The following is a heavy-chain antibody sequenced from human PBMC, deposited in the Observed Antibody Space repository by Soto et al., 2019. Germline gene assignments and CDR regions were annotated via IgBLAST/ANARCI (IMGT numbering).Heavy chain of an antibody. V-gene: IGHV4-34*01. J-gene: IGHJ5*02. Sequence: SETLSLTCAVYGGSFSGYYWSWIRQPPGKGLEWIGEINHSGSTNYNPSLKSRVTISVDTSKNQFSLKLSSVTAADTAVYYCAKDLIAKNCICEPFDHCGQLTAVPASS. D-gene: IGHD2-15*01. CDR1: GGSFSGYY. CDR3: AKDLIAKNCICEPFDH. CDR2: INHSGST.